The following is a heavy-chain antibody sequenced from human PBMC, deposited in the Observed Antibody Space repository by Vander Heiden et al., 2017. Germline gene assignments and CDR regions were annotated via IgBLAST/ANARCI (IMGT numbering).Heavy chain of an antibody. CDR3: ASSTVVTFFDY. CDR1: GGPINSRNSY. V-gene: IGHV4-39*01. Sequence: QLQLQESGPGLVRPSETLSLTCTVSGGPINSRNSYGGWIRRPPGKGLEWVGTIHYSGTTYYNSSLKSRVTISVDTSNNQFSLNLSSVTAADTAVYYCASSTVVTFFDYWGQGTLVTVSS. D-gene: IGHD4-17*01. J-gene: IGHJ4*02. CDR2: IHYSGTT.